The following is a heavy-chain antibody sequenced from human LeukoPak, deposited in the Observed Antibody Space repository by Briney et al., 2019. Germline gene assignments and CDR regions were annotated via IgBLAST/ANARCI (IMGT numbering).Heavy chain of an antibody. J-gene: IGHJ3*02. CDR2: IYPGDSDT. CDR1: GYSFSNYW. V-gene: IGHV5-51*01. Sequence: GSLKISCKASGYSFSNYWIVWVRQMPGKGLEWMGIIYPGDSDTRYSPSFQGQVTISADKSISTAYLQWSSLKASDTAMYYCARQSYGSGSYYIDAFDIWGQGTMVTVSS. CDR3: ARQSYGSGSYYIDAFDI. D-gene: IGHD3-10*01.